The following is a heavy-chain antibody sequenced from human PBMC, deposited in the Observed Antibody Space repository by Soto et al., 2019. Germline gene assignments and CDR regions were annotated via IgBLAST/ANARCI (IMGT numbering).Heavy chain of an antibody. V-gene: IGHV4-39*01. D-gene: IGHD4-4*01. CDR3: ARKHSLDYIRWGLDP. Sequence: PSETLSLTCTVSGGSISSSSYYWGWIRQPPGKGLEWIGSIYYSGSTYYNPSLKSRVTISVDTSKNQFSLKLSSVTAADTATYYCARKHSLDYIRWGLDPWGQGTLVTVSS. J-gene: IGHJ5*02. CDR1: GGSISSSSYY. CDR2: IYYSGST.